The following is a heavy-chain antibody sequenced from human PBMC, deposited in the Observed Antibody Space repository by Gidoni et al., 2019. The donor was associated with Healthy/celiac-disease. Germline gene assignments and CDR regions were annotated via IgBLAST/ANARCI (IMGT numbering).Heavy chain of an antibody. CDR3: AREAGTAMVDY. Sequence: QVQLVQSGAEVKKPGSSVKFSCKASGGTFSSYTISWVRQAPGQGLEWMGRIILILGIANYAQKFQGRVTITADKSTSTAYMELSSLRSEDTAVYYCAREAGTAMVDYWGQGTLVTVSS. V-gene: IGHV1-69*08. D-gene: IGHD5-18*01. CDR1: GGTFSSYT. CDR2: IILILGIA. J-gene: IGHJ4*02.